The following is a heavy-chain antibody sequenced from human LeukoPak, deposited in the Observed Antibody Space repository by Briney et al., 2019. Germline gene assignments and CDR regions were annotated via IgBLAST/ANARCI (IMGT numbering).Heavy chain of an antibody. V-gene: IGHV3-9*01. Sequence: PGGSLRLSCVASGFPYDEFAMHWVRQTPGKGLEWVSVISWNSGSTHYANSVKGRFTIFRDNAKSSLYLQMNSLRAEDTAFYYCAKDSGSVGPNWFDPRGQGTLVSVSS. J-gene: IGHJ5*02. CDR1: GFPYDEFA. CDR3: AKDSGSVGPNWFDP. D-gene: IGHD1-26*01. CDR2: ISWNSGST.